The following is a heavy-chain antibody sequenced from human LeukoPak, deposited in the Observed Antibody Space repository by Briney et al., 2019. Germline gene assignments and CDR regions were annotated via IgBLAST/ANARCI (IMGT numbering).Heavy chain of an antibody. J-gene: IGHJ4*02. CDR3: TREGSGIPGYFDY. V-gene: IGHV6-1*01. CDR2: TYYRSKWYN. CDR1: GDSVSSNNVA. D-gene: IGHD3-10*01. Sequence: SQTLSLTCAISGDSVSSNNVAWNWIRQSPSRGLEWLGRTYYRSKWYNQYAVFVKSRVTVNPDTSKNQFSLQVNSVTPEDTAVYYCTREGSGIPGYFDYWGQGTLVTVSS.